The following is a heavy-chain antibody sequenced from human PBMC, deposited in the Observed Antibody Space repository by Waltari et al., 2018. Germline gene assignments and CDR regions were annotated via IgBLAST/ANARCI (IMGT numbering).Heavy chain of an antibody. CDR1: GFTFYDYA. CDR3: VKDINIGGQWLALRGDS. Sequence: EVQLVESGGGLVQPGRSLGLSCSASGFTFYDYAIHWVWQTPGKGMDVVSGVSGNSGTIGDADSVKGRFTIARDNAKNSLYLQMNSLRTEDTALYYCVKDINIGGQWLALRGDSWGQGTLVTVST. CDR2: VSGNSGTI. V-gene: IGHV3-9*01. D-gene: IGHD6-19*01. J-gene: IGHJ4*02.